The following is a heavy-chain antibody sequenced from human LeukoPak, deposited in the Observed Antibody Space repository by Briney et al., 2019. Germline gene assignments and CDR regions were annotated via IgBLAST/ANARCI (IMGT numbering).Heavy chain of an antibody. D-gene: IGHD1-1*01. V-gene: IGHV4-34*01. CDR2: INHSGST. CDR1: GGSFSGYY. Sequence: PSETLSLTCAVYGGSFSGYYWSWIRQPPGKGLEWIGEINHSGSTNYNPSLKSRVTISVDTSKSQFSLKLSSVTAADTAVYYCASHWSRTGAFDIWGQGTMVTVSS. J-gene: IGHJ3*02. CDR3: ASHWSRTGAFDI.